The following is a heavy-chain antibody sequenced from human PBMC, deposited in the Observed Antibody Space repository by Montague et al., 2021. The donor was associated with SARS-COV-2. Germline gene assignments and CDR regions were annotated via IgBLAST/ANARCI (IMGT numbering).Heavy chain of an antibody. CDR1: GGSFSGYY. D-gene: IGHD3-22*01. CDR3: ARGRSETMIVVVVPLYYYYMDV. Sequence: SETLSLTCAVYGGSFSGYYWSWIRQPPGKGLEWIGEVYHSGSTNYNPFLKSRVTISVDTSKNQFSLKLSSVTAADTAVYYCARGRSETMIVVVVPLYYYYMDVWGKGTTVTVSS. V-gene: IGHV4-34*01. J-gene: IGHJ6*03. CDR2: VYHSGST.